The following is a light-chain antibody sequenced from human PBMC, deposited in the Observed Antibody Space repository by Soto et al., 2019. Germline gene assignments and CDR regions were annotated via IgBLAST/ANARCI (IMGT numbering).Light chain of an antibody. CDR3: QKYNTAPWT. CDR1: QGIRNH. J-gene: IGKJ1*01. CDR2: AAS. Sequence: DIQMTQSPSSLSASVGDRVTITCRASQGIRNHLVWYQQKPGKAPKVLIYAASTLQSGVPSRFSGSGSGTDFTLTIISLQPEDVATYYCQKYNTAPWTFGQGTKVEIK. V-gene: IGKV1-27*01.